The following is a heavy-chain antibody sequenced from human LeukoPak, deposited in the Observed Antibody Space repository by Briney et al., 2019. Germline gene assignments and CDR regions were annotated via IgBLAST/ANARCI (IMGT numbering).Heavy chain of an antibody. CDR2: IYYNGST. CDR1: GGSISSGGYY. D-gene: IGHD3-10*01. J-gene: IGHJ4*02. CDR3: ARDNAITVVRGVLAWGPKKQKDEARPAGRFDY. Sequence: PSETLSLTCTVSGGSISSGGYYWSWIRQHPGKGLEWIGYIYYNGSTYYNPSLESRITISLGTSKTHFSLRLSSVTAADTALYYCARDNAITVVRGVLAWGPKKQKDEARPAGRFDYWGQGTLVIVSS. V-gene: IGHV4-31*03.